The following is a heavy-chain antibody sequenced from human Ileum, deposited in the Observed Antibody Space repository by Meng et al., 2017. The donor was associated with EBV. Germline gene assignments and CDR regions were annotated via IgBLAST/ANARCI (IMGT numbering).Heavy chain of an antibody. D-gene: IGHD3-16*01. Sequence: QVQLHESGPRLVKPSGXLSLTCSVSDDSTIRINWWSWVRQPPGKGLEWIGEILHAGVTNYNPSLKSRVSMSVDRSRIQASLNLNSVTAADTAIYYCARGEDYTWDVWGQGILVTVSS. V-gene: IGHV4-4*02. CDR2: ILHAGVT. CDR1: DDSTIRINW. CDR3: ARGEDYTWDV. J-gene: IGHJ4*02.